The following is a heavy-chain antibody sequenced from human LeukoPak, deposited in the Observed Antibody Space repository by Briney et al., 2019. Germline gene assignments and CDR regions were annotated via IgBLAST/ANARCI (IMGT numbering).Heavy chain of an antibody. V-gene: IGHV3-7*01. D-gene: IGHD3-3*01. CDR3: ARDRGIRYYDFWSGYYSDY. CDR1: GFTFSSDW. J-gene: IGHJ4*02. Sequence: GGSLRLSCAASGFTFSSDWMRWVRQAPGKGLEWVANIKQDGSEKYYVASVKGRFTISRDNAKNSLYLQMNSLRAEDTVMYYCARDRGIRYYDFWSGYYSDYWGQGTLVTVSS. CDR2: IKQDGSEK.